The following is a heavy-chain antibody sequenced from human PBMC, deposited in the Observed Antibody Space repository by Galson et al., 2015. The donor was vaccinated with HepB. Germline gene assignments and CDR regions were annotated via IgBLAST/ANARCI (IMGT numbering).Heavy chain of an antibody. Sequence: SLRLSCAASGFTFNNFAMHWVRQAPGKGLEWLAVISYDVININYADSVKGRFTISRDNSKNTLHLQMNSLRAEDTALYYCARGADWNSFDYWGQGTLVTVSS. CDR2: ISYDVINI. CDR3: ARGADWNSFDY. J-gene: IGHJ4*02. CDR1: GFTFNNFA. V-gene: IGHV3-30*03. D-gene: IGHD1-1*01.